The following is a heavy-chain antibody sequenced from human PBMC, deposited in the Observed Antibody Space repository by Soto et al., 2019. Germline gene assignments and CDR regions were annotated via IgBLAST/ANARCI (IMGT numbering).Heavy chain of an antibody. V-gene: IGHV1-69*02. J-gene: IGHJ4*02. CDR3: ATATMARGVLPFDY. CDR2: IIPILGIA. CDR1: GGTFSSYT. Sequence: GASVKVSCKASGGTFSSYTISWVRQAPGQGLEWMGRIIPILGIANYAQKFQGRVTITADKSTSTAYMELSSLRSEDTAVYYCATATMARGVLPFDYWGQGTLVTVSS. D-gene: IGHD3-10*01.